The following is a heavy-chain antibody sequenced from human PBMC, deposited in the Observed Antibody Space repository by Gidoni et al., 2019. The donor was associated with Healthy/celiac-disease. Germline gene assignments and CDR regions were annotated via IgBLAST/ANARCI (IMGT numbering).Heavy chain of an antibody. CDR2: ISWKSGSI. J-gene: IGHJ4*02. Sequence: EVQLVESGGGLVQPGSSVRLSCAASGFTFDDYAMHWVRQAPGKGLEWVSGISWKSGSIGYADSVKGRFTISRDNAKNSLYLQMNSLRAEDTALYYCAKDIEAAAVSGIFDYWGQGTLVTVSS. D-gene: IGHD6-13*01. CDR1: GFTFDDYA. V-gene: IGHV3-9*01. CDR3: AKDIEAAAVSGIFDY.